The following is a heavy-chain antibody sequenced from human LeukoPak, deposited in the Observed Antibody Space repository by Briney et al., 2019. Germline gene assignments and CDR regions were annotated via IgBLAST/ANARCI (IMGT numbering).Heavy chain of an antibody. J-gene: IGHJ4*02. Sequence: PGGSLRLSCKGSGYRFTSYWIGWVRQMPGKGRWWMGIIYPGDSDTRYSPSFQGQVTISADKSINTAYLQWSRLKASDIAMYYCARFFGATSYFFDHWGQGTLVTVSS. V-gene: IGHV5-51*01. CDR2: IYPGDSDT. D-gene: IGHD1-26*01. CDR3: ARFFGATSYFFDH. CDR1: GYRFTSYW.